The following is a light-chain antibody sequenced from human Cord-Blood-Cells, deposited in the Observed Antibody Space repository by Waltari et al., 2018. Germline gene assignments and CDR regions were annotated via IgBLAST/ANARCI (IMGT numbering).Light chain of an antibody. CDR3: QSADSSGTYWV. CDR2: KDS. J-gene: IGLJ3*02. CDR1: ALPKQY. V-gene: IGLV3-25*03. Sequence: SYELTQPPSVSVSPGQTARITCSGDALPKQYAYWYQQKPGQAPVLVIYKDSERPPGIPERFSGSSSGTRVTLTISGVQAEDEADYYCQSADSSGTYWVFGGGTKLTVL.